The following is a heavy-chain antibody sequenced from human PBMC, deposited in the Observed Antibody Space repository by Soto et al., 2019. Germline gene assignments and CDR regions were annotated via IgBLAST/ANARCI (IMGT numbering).Heavy chain of an antibody. CDR2: IGGSGGNR. J-gene: IGHJ4*02. CDR3: ARVASDYINSVDH. D-gene: IGHD4-4*01. CDR1: GFTFNAYA. V-gene: IGHV3-23*01. Sequence: EVQLLESGGGLVQPGGSLRLSCAASGFTFNAYAMTWVRQAPGKGLEWVSAIGGSGGNRYYAASVKGRCTISRDNSKHTLEMQMSRLRVEDTAVYYCARVASDYINSVDHWGQGILVTVSS.